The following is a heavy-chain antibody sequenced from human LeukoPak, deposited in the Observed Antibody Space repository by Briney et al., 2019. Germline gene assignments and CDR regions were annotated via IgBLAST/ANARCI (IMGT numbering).Heavy chain of an antibody. V-gene: IGHV4-39*01. J-gene: IGHJ5*02. CDR2: IYYSGST. CDR1: GGSISSSSYY. Sequence: SETLSLTCTVSGGSISSSSYYWGWIRQPPGKGLEWIGSIYYSGSTYYNPSLKSRVTISVDTSKNQFSLKLSSVTAADTAVYYRVGMGGYSNWFDPWGQGTLVTVSS. D-gene: IGHD3-22*01. CDR3: VGMGGYSNWFDP.